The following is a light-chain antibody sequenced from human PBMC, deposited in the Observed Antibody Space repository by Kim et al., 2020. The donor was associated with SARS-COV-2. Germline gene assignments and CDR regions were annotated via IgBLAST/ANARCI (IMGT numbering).Light chain of an antibody. CDR3: QQYNSYSYT. Sequence: DIQMTQSPSTLSASVGDRVTITCRASQSISSWLAWYQQKPGKAPKLLIYKASSLESVVPSRFSGSGSGTEFTLTISSLQPDDFATYYYQQYNSYSYTFGQGTKLEI. CDR2: KAS. J-gene: IGKJ2*01. CDR1: QSISSW. V-gene: IGKV1-5*03.